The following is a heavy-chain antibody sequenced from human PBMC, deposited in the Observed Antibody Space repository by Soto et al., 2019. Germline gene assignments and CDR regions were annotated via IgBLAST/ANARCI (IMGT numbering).Heavy chain of an antibody. J-gene: IGHJ4*02. V-gene: IGHV4-59*01. Sequence: QVQLQESGPGLVKPSETLSLTCTVYGGSISSYYWSWIRQPPGKGLEWIGYIYYSGSTNYNPSLKSRVTISVDTSKNQFSLELSSVTAADTAVYYCATSNWGRNFDYGGQGTLVTVSS. CDR3: ATSNWGRNFDY. CDR1: GGSISSYY. CDR2: IYYSGST. D-gene: IGHD7-27*01.